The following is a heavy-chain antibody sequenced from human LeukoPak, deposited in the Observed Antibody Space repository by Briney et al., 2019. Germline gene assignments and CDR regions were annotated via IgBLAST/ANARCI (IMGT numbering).Heavy chain of an antibody. J-gene: IGHJ4*02. V-gene: IGHV3-30*18. Sequence: GRSLRLSCAASGFTFSSYGMHWVRQAPGKGLEWVAVISYDGSNKYCADSVKGRFTISRDNSKNTLYLQMKSLRAEDTAVYYCAKDEGDDSSGYYLDYWGQGTLVTVSS. CDR2: ISYDGSNK. CDR3: AKDEGDDSSGYYLDY. D-gene: IGHD3-22*01. CDR1: GFTFSSYG.